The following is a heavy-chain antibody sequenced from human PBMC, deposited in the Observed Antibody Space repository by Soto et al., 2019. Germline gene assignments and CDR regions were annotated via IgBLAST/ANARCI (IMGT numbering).Heavy chain of an antibody. CDR2: IYYSGST. CDR1: GGSISSSSYY. V-gene: IGHV4-39*01. D-gene: IGHD4-17*01. Sequence: QLQLQESGPGLVKPSETLSLTCTVSGGSISSSSYYWGWIRQPPGEGLEWIGSIYYSGSTYYNPSLTSRVTISVDTSKNQFSLKLSSVTAADTAVYYCARHESGDSDYWGQGTLVTVSS. J-gene: IGHJ4*02. CDR3: ARHESGDSDY.